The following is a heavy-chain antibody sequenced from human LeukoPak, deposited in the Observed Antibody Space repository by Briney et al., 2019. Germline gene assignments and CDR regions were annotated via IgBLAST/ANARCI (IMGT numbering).Heavy chain of an antibody. D-gene: IGHD6-19*01. CDR1: GFTFSSYA. J-gene: IGHJ4*02. V-gene: IGHV3-30-3*01. CDR3: ARSADIAVARLDY. Sequence: GGSLRLSCAASGFTFSSYAMHWVRQAPGKGLEWVAVISYDGSNKYYADSVKGRFTISRDNSKNTLYLQMNSLRAEDTAVYYCARSADIAVARLDYWGQGTLVTVSS. CDR2: ISYDGSNK.